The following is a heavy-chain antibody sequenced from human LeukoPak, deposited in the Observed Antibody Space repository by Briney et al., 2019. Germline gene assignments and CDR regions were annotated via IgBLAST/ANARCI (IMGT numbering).Heavy chain of an antibody. V-gene: IGHV3-30*01. CDR1: GFTFSTYA. CDR2: ISYGENPY. CDR3: ARNHFNQNVFDI. J-gene: IGHJ3*02. D-gene: IGHD1-14*01. Sequence: GGSLRLSCAASGFTFSTYAIHWVRQAPGKGLEWEAIISYGENPYSYADSVQGRFTISRDNSQSTVHLQMNSLRPEDTAVYFCARNHFNQNVFDIWGQGTMVTVSS.